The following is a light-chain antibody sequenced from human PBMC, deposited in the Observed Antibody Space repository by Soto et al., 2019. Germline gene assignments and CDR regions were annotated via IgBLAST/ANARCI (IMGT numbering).Light chain of an antibody. CDR1: ISDVGYYDY. Sequence: QSVLTQPPSASGFPGQSVTISCTGTISDVGYYDYVSWYQQHPGKAPKLVIYEVTKRPSGVPDRVSASKSGNTASLTVSGLRAEDEADYYCSSYAGSNNFVFRSRTKVTVL. V-gene: IGLV2-8*01. CDR2: EVT. CDR3: SSYAGSNNFV. J-gene: IGLJ1*01.